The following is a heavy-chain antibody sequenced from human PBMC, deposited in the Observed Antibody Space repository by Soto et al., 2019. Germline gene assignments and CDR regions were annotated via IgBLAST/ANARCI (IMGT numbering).Heavy chain of an antibody. V-gene: IGHV4-4*01. CDR2: VYHTGDT. CDR3: AREIVTAGGNNYFDP. CDR1: GGTVASSHW. Sequence: LSLTCGVSGGTVASSHWWSWVRQSPGRGLEWIGNVYHTGDTNFKPSLQSRVTFSVDKSNNQFSLRLTSVTAADTAVYFCAREIVTAGGNNYFDPWGPGTLVTVSS. D-gene: IGHD2-21*02. J-gene: IGHJ5*02.